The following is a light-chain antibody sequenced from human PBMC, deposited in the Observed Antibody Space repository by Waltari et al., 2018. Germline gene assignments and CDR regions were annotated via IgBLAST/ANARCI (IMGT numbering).Light chain of an antibody. Sequence: DIQMPQSPSTLSASVGDRVTITCRASQSISSWLAWYQQKPGKAPKLLIYKASSLESGVPSRFSGSGSGTEFTLTISSLQPDDFATYYCQQYNSYSGTFGPGTKVDIK. CDR2: KAS. CDR1: QSISSW. CDR3: QQYNSYSGT. J-gene: IGKJ3*01. V-gene: IGKV1-5*03.